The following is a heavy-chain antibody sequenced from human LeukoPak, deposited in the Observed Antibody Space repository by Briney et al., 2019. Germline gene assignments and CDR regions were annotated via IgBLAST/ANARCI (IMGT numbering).Heavy chain of an antibody. CDR3: ASGRIAYCGGDCYSDAFDI. V-gene: IGHV1-69*05. J-gene: IGHJ3*02. CDR2: IIPIFGTA. CDR1: GGTFSSYA. D-gene: IGHD2-21*02. Sequence: ASVKVSCKASGGTFSSYAISWVRQAPGQGLEWMGGIIPIFGTANYAQKFQGRVTITTDESTSTAYMELSSLRSEDTAVYYCASGRIAYCGGDCYSDAFDIWGQGTMVAVSS.